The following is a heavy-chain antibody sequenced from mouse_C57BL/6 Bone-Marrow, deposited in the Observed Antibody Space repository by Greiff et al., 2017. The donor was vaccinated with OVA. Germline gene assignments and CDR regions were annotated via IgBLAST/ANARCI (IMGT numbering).Heavy chain of an antibody. V-gene: IGHV1-64*01. D-gene: IGHD1-1*01. CDR2: IHPNSGST. Sequence: QVQLQQPGAELVKPGASVKLSCKASGYTFTSYWMHWVKQRPGQGLEWIGMIHPNSGSTNYNEKFKSKATLTVDKSSSTAYMQLSSLTSEDSAVYYCARRGRDYYGSSSHWYFDVWGTGTTVTVSS. J-gene: IGHJ1*03. CDR3: ARRGRDYYGSSSHWYFDV. CDR1: GYTFTSYW.